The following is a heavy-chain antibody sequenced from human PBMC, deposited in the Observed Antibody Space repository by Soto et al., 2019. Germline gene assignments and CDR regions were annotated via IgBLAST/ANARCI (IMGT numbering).Heavy chain of an antibody. CDR3: IRGGSPYYYDY. J-gene: IGHJ4*02. V-gene: IGHV3-73*01. CDR2: ILSKAGNYAT. CDR1: GFIFSGSA. Sequence: EVQLVESGGGLVQPGGSLKLSCAASGFIFSGSAVHWVRQASGKGLEWVGRILSKAGNYATAYPASMKGRFTISRDDSENTAFLQMSSLKTEVTAVYYCIRGGSPYYYDYWGQGTLVAVSS. D-gene: IGHD3-16*01.